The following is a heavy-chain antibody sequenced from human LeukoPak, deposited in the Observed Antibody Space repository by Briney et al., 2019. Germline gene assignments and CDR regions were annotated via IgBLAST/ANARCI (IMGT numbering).Heavy chain of an antibody. CDR1: GFTFSNYA. D-gene: IGHD4-23*01. V-gene: IGHV3-23*01. Sequence: GGSLRLSCAASGFTFSNYAMSWVRQAPGEGLQWVSAISGGGGNTYNADSVKGRFTISRDNSKNTLYLQMNSLRAVDTAVYYCAKGRYGGESGYFDYWGQGTLVTVSS. CDR3: AKGRYGGESGYFDY. CDR2: ISGGGGNT. J-gene: IGHJ4*02.